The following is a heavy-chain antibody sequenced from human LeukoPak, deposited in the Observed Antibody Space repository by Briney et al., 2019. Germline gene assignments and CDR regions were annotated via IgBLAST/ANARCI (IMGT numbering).Heavy chain of an antibody. J-gene: IGHJ5*02. CDR1: GYTFTSYG. Sequence: ASVKVSCKVSGYTFTSYGISWVRQAPGQGLEWMGWISAYNGNTNYAQKLQGRVTMTTDTSTSTAYMELRSLRSDDTAVYYCARASSSSSRGNWFDPWGQGTLVTVSS. CDR3: ARASSSSSRGNWFDP. D-gene: IGHD6-6*01. V-gene: IGHV1-18*01. CDR2: ISAYNGNT.